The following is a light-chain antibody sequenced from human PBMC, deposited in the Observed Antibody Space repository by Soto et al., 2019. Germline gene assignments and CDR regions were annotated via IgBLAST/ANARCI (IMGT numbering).Light chain of an antibody. CDR1: QDITKF. CDR2: GAS. Sequence: DNRMTQSPSSVSASVGDRITIICGASQDITKFLAWYQQTPGKAPKLLIRGASTLHSGVPSRFSGSGSGTNFSLTFSSLQPEDCATYYCQQARGFPRTIGQGTKVDIK. J-gene: IGKJ1*01. CDR3: QQARGFPRT. V-gene: IGKV1-12*01.